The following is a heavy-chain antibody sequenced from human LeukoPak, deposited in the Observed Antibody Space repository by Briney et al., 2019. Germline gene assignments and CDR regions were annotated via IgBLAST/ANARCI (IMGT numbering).Heavy chain of an antibody. J-gene: IGHJ5*02. V-gene: IGHV4-59*08. CDR1: GDSINAYY. D-gene: IGHD6-13*01. Sequence: SSETLSLTCTVSGDSINAYYWGWIRQPPGKGLEWIGYIYFSGTTKYNPSLESRVTISVDTSKNQCSLKLSSVTAADTAVYYCARRRAEGGSNGHYNWFDPWGQGILVTVSS. CDR3: ARRRAEGGSNGHYNWFDP. CDR2: IYFSGTT.